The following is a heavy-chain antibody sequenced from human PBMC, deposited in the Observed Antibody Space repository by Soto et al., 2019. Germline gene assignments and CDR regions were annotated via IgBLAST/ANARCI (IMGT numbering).Heavy chain of an antibody. CDR1: GFSLSTRGVG. CDR3: AHRVLYGSGTDNSFDP. D-gene: IGHD3-10*01. CDR2: IYWDDDK. Sequence: SGPTLVNPTQTLTLTCTFSGFSLSTRGVGVGRIRQPPGKALEWLALIYWDDDKRYSPSLKSRLTITKDTSKNQVVLTMTNMDPVDTATYYCAHRVLYGSGTDNSFDPWGQGTLVTVS. V-gene: IGHV2-5*02. J-gene: IGHJ5*02.